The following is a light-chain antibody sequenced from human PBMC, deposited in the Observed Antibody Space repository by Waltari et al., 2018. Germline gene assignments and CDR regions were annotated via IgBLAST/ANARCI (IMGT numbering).Light chain of an antibody. J-gene: IGKJ5*01. CDR3: QQYDRLPPIT. Sequence: DIQLTQSPSSLSPSVGDSVTITSQASQDITNYLNWYQQKSGKAPKLLIYDAANLETGVPSRFSASGSGTDFTFTISNLQPEDIATYYCQQYDRLPPITFGQGTRLEIK. CDR2: DAA. V-gene: IGKV1-33*01. CDR1: QDITNY.